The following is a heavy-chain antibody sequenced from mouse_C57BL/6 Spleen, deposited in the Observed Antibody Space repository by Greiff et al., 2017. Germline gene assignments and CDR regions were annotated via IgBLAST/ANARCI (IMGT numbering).Heavy chain of an antibody. D-gene: IGHD1-1*01. CDR3: ARIYGSSYGFAY. CDR2: INPGSGGT. Sequence: VKLMESGAELVRPGTSVKVSCKASGYAFTNYLIEWVKQRPGQGLEWIGVINPGSGGTNYNEKFKGKATLTADKSSSTAYMQLSSLTSEDSAVYFCARIYGSSYGFAYWGQGTLVTDSA. CDR1: GYAFTNYL. J-gene: IGHJ3*01. V-gene: IGHV1-54*01.